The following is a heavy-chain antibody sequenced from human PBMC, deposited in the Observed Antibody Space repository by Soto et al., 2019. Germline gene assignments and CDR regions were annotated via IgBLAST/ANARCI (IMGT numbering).Heavy chain of an antibody. CDR1: GGSISSGGYS. D-gene: IGHD2-15*01. J-gene: IGHJ5*02. CDR2: IYHSGST. V-gene: IGHV4-30-2*01. Sequence: PSETLSLTCAVSGGSISSGGYSWSWIRQPPGKGLEWIGYIYHSGSTYYNPSLKSRVTISVDRSKNQFSLKLSSVTAADTTVYYCARGRDPTAHCSGGSCYSRWFDPWGQGTLVTVSS. CDR3: ARGRDPTAHCSGGSCYSRWFDP.